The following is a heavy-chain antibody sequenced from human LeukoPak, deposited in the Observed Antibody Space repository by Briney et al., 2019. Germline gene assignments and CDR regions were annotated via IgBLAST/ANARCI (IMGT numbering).Heavy chain of an antibody. D-gene: IGHD6-19*01. CDR3: ARDPYSGGYGAYYYYYMDV. Sequence: GGSLRLSCAASGFTFSSYSMNWVRQAPGKGLEWVSSISSTGSYIYYADSVRGRFTISRDNAENSLYLQMNSLRDEDTAVYYCARDPYSGGYGAYYYYYMDVWGKGTTVTVSS. CDR2: ISSTGSYI. V-gene: IGHV3-21*01. CDR1: GFTFSSYS. J-gene: IGHJ6*03.